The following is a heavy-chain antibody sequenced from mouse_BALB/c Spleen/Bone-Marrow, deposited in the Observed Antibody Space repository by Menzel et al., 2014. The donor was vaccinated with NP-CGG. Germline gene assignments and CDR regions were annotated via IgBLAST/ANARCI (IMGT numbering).Heavy chain of an antibody. D-gene: IGHD2-12*01. CDR2: ISNLAYSI. CDR3: TRDRGYDGGYYFDY. Sequence: EVKLMESGGGVVQPGGSRKLSCAASGFNFSDYGMAWVRLAPGKGPEWVAFISNLAYSIYYADIVTGRFTISRENAKNTLYLEMSSLRFEDTAMYYCTRDRGYDGGYYFDYWGQGTTLTVSP. J-gene: IGHJ2*01. V-gene: IGHV5-15*02. CDR1: GFNFSDYG.